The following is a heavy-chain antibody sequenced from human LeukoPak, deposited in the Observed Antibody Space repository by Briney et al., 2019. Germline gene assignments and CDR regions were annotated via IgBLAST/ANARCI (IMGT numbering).Heavy chain of an antibody. CDR2: IIPIFGTA. D-gene: IGHD3-9*01. V-gene: IGHV1-69*13. J-gene: IGHJ4*02. Sequence: ASVKVSCKASGGTFSSYAISWVRQAPGQGLEWMGGIIPIFGTANYAQKFQGRVTITADESTSTAYMELSSLRSEDTAVYYCARRKGGLTYYFDYWGQGTLVTVSS. CDR3: ARRKGGLTYYFDY. CDR1: GGTFSSYA.